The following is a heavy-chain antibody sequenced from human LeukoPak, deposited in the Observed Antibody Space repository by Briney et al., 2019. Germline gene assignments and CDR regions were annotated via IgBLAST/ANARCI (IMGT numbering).Heavy chain of an antibody. CDR2: IRYDGSSK. CDR1: GFTFNSYG. Sequence: GSLRLSCAASGFTFNSYGIHWVRQAPGKGLEWVAFIRYDGSSKYYVDSVKGRFTISRDNSKNTLYLQMNSLRAEDTAVYYCARVGGSGSYPNWYFDLWGRGTLVTVSS. D-gene: IGHD3-10*01. V-gene: IGHV3-30*02. CDR3: ARVGGSGSYPNWYFDL. J-gene: IGHJ2*01.